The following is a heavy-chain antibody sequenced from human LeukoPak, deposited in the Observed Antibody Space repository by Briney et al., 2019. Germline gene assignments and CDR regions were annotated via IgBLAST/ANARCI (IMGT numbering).Heavy chain of an antibody. D-gene: IGHD3-22*01. Sequence: PGGSLRLSCAASGFTFSSYWMSWVRQAPGKGLEWVSNIKQDGSEKYYVDSVKGRFTISRDNAKNSLYLQMNSLRAEDTAVYYCARRTTYYYDSSGYRPIDAFDIWGQGTMVTVSS. J-gene: IGHJ3*02. CDR3: ARRTTYYYDSSGYRPIDAFDI. V-gene: IGHV3-7*01. CDR1: GFTFSSYW. CDR2: IKQDGSEK.